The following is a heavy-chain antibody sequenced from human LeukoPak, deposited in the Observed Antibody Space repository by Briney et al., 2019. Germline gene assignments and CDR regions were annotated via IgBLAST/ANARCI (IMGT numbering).Heavy chain of an antibody. J-gene: IGHJ6*03. D-gene: IGHD3-10*01. CDR1: GGSFSGYY. V-gene: IGHV4-34*01. CDR2: INHSGST. CDR3: ARGPAMVRGAVVYYYYMDV. Sequence: SETLSLTCAVYGGSFSGYYWSWIRQPPGKGLEWIGEINHSGSTNYNPSLKSRVTISVDTSKNQFSLKLSSVTAADTAVYYCARGPAMVRGAVVYYYYMDVWGKGTTVTISS.